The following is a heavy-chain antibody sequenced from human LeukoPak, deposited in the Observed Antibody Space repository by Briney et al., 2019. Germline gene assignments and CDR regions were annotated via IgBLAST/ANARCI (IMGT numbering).Heavy chain of an antibody. CDR3: ARVSRIQLRTTFDY. CDR1: GGSISSYY. D-gene: IGHD5-18*01. Sequence: SETLSLTCTVSGGSISSYYWSWIRQPPGKGLEWIWYIYYSGSTNYNPSPKSRVTISGDTSKNQFALKLSSVTAADTAVYYCARVSRIQLRTTFDYWGQGTLVTVSS. CDR2: IYYSGST. J-gene: IGHJ4*02. V-gene: IGHV4-59*01.